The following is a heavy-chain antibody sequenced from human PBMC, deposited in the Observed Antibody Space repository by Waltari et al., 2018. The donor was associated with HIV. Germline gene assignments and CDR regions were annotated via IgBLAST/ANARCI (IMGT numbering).Heavy chain of an antibody. D-gene: IGHD3-10*01. V-gene: IGHV3-33*02. Sequence: QVHLVESGGAVVQSGKSLRLSCAASGFNFRNYDMHWVRQGPGKGLEWLSVIWADGSHESYADFAKGRFTISRDDSDNTLFLYLSGLRADDTAVYYCARDQHSATNYYGLDVWGQGTTVTVS. CDR3: ARDQHSATNYYGLDV. CDR1: GFNFRNYD. J-gene: IGHJ6*02. CDR2: IWADGSHE.